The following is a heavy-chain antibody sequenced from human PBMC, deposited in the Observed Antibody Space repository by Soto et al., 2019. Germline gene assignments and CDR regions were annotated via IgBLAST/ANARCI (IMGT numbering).Heavy chain of an antibody. D-gene: IGHD3-3*01. Sequence: ASETLSLTFAVDGGSVTGYYCTWLRQPPGKGLEWIGEINHSGSTDYNPALKSRVTMSVDTPKNQFSLRVASVTAADTAVYYCARARFDSWSHIYYGLDVWGQGTTVT. J-gene: IGHJ6*02. CDR2: INHSGST. CDR3: ARARFDSWSHIYYGLDV. CDR1: GGSVTGYY. V-gene: IGHV4-34*01.